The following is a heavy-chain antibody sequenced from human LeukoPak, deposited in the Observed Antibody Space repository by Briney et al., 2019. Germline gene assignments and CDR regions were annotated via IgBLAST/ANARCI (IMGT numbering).Heavy chain of an antibody. J-gene: IGHJ4*02. CDR3: ASLTPTKGY. V-gene: IGHV1-69*10. CDR1: GGPLSSYP. D-gene: IGHD4-23*01. CDR2: IIPVVDLI. Sequence: GATVKVSCKASGGPLSSYPFNWVRQAPGQGLEWMGRIIPVVDLINYAQRFQGRVTMTADKSTNTAYMELSSLKSDDTAVYYCASLTPTKGYWGQGTLVTVSS.